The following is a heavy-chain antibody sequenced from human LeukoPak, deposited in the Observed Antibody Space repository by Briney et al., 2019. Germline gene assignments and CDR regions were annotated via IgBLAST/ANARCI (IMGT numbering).Heavy chain of an antibody. Sequence: ASVKVSCKASGYTFTSYDINWVRQATGQGLEWMGWMNPNSDNTGYAQKFQGRVTMTRNTSISTAYMELRSLRSDDTAVYYCARAGAVVDNWFDPWGQGTLVTVSS. CDR3: ARAGAVVDNWFDP. V-gene: IGHV1-8*02. J-gene: IGHJ5*02. CDR2: MNPNSDNT. CDR1: GYTFTSYD. D-gene: IGHD2-15*01.